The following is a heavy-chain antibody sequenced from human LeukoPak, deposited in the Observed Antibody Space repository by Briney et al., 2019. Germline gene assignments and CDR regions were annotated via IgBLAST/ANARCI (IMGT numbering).Heavy chain of an antibody. J-gene: IGHJ6*02. CDR3: AKDQKSYYYYGMDV. CDR2: ISWNSGSI. Sequence: GGSLRLSCAASGFTFDDYAMHWARQAPGKGLEWVSGISWNSGSIGYADSVKGRFTISRDNAKNSLYLQMNSLRAEDTALYYCAKDQKSYYYYGMDVWGQGTTVTVSS. CDR1: GFTFDDYA. V-gene: IGHV3-9*01.